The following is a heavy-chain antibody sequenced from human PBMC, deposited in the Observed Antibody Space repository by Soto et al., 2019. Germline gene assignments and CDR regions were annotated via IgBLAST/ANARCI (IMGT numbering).Heavy chain of an antibody. CDR1: GGTFSSYT. D-gene: IGHD2-15*01. CDR2: IIPILGIA. CDR3: ARESSYCSGGSCYPDY. J-gene: IGHJ4*02. V-gene: IGHV1-69*08. Sequence: QVQLVQSGAEVKKPGSSVKVSCKASGGTFSSYTISWVRQAPGQGLEWMGRIIPILGIANYAQKFQGRVTITEDKSTSTAYMELRSLRSEDTAVYYCARESSYCSGGSCYPDYWGQGTLVTVSS.